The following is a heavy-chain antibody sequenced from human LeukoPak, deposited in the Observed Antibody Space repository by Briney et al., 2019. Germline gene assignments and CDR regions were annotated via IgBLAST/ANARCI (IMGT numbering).Heavy chain of an antibody. D-gene: IGHD6-19*01. J-gene: IGHJ4*02. CDR2: IYSTGST. Sequence: SQTLSLTCAVSGASIGTYGPSWSWIRQPPGKGLEWIGYIYSTGSTYYNPSLKSRVTISVDKSKNQFSLRLSSVTAADTAVYYCARGVSGWGDFYYWGQGILVTVSS. CDR3: ARGVSGWGDFYY. V-gene: IGHV4-30-2*01. CDR1: GASIGTYGPS.